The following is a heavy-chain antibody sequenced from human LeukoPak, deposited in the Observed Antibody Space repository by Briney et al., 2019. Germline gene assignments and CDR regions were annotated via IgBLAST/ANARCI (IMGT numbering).Heavy chain of an antibody. J-gene: IGHJ4*02. CDR3: ARQGSSSDY. V-gene: IGHV4-39*01. Sequence: PSETLSLTCTVSVGSISSSRYYWGWIRQPPGKGLEWIGSIYYSGSTYCNPSLKSRVTIAVDTSKNQFSLKLSSVTAADTAVYYCARQGSSSDYWGQGTLVTVSS. CDR2: IYYSGST. D-gene: IGHD6-6*01. CDR1: VGSISSSRYY.